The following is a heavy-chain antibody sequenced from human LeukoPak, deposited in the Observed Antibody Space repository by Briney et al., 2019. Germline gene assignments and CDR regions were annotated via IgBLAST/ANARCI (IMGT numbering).Heavy chain of an antibody. CDR1: GFTFNSYW. D-gene: IGHD3-22*01. V-gene: IGHV3-7*01. CDR3: GSPEDDSSGYRPLVH. Sequence: GGSLRLSCVVSGFTFNSYWMTWVRQAPGKGLEWVANIKQDGSEKNYVDSVKGRFTISRDNAKNSLYLQMNSLRVDDTAVYYCGSPEDDSSGYRPLVHWGQGSLVTVSS. CDR2: IKQDGSEK. J-gene: IGHJ4*02.